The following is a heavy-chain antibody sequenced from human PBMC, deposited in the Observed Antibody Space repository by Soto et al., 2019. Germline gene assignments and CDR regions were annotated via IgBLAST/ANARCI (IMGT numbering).Heavy chain of an antibody. D-gene: IGHD1-26*01. CDR3: ARGEQYSGRIFDY. V-gene: IGHV6-1*01. CDR2: TYYRSKWYY. J-gene: IGHJ4*01. Sequence: QVPLQQSGPGLVKPSQTLSLTCAITGDSVSSNSAGWSWVRQSPSRGLEWLGRTYYRSKWYYEYAVSVRGRITINPDTSKNQYSLQLNSVTPEDTAVNFCARGEQYSGRIFDYWGQGTLVTVSS. CDR1: GDSVSSNSAG.